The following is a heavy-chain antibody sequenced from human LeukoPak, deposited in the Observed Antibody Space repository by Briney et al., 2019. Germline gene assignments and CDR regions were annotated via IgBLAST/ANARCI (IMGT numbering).Heavy chain of an antibody. CDR2: ISHDGGKK. CDR1: GFTFKNYG. D-gene: IGHD1-26*01. J-gene: IGHJ4*02. V-gene: IGHV3-30*18. CDR3: AKDGGEVGATFEY. Sequence: GRSLRLSCAASGFTFKNYGMNWVRQAPGKGLEKVAIISHDGGKKYYGDSVKGRFTISRDNSKNTLFLQMNSLRSDDTAVYYCAKDGGEVGATFEYWGQGTLVTVSS.